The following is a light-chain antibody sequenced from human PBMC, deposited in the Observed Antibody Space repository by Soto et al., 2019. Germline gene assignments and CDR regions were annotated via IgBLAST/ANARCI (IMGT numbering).Light chain of an antibody. CDR1: RGISST. Sequence: AIQLTQSPSSLSASVGDRVTITSRASRGISSTLAWYQQKPGEAPKLLIYDASSLQSGVPSRFSGSGSGTDFTLTISSLQPEDSATYYCQQFNTFRTFGGGTKVEIK. CDR3: QQFNTFRT. CDR2: DAS. V-gene: IGKV1-13*02. J-gene: IGKJ4*01.